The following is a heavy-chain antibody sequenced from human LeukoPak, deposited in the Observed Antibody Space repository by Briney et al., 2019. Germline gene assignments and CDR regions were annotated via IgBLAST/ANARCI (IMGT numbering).Heavy chain of an antibody. D-gene: IGHD2-15*01. CDR1: GFSFSGHW. Sequence: GGSLRLSCTASGFSFSGHWMHWARQPPGKGLVWVSRISPTGSTTSYADSVKGRFTVSRDNANNTLCLQVNNLRAEDTSVYDSARGPNCYWSGLYFWGQGTQLTLSP. CDR3: ARGPNCYWSGLYF. J-gene: IGHJ4*02. V-gene: IGHV3-74*01. CDR2: ISPTGSTT.